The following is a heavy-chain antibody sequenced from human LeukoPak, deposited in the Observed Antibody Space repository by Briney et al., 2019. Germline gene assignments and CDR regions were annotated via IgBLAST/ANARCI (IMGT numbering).Heavy chain of an antibody. Sequence: PGGSLRLSCAASGFTFSSYAMSWVRQAPGKGLEWVSAISGSGGSTYFADSVKGRFTISRDNSKNTLYLQMKSLRAEDTAVYYCARGASIYFASGNFDFWGQGTLVTVSS. CDR2: ISGSGGST. D-gene: IGHD3-10*01. V-gene: IGHV3-23*01. CDR3: ARGASIYFASGNFDF. J-gene: IGHJ4*02. CDR1: GFTFSSYA.